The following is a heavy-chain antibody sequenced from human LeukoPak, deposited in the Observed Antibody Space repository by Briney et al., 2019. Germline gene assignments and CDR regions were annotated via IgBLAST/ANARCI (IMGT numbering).Heavy chain of an antibody. CDR3: ARGGDYGDLRYFDY. V-gene: IGHV4-59*01. CDR1: RGSISGYY. J-gene: IGHJ4*02. Sequence: PSETLSLTCTVSRGSISGYYWSWIRQPPGKGLEWIGFISYSGSTNYNPSLKSRVALSVDTSKNQFSLRLSSVAAADTAVYYCARGGDYGDLRYFDYWGQGTLVTVSS. CDR2: ISYSGST. D-gene: IGHD4-17*01.